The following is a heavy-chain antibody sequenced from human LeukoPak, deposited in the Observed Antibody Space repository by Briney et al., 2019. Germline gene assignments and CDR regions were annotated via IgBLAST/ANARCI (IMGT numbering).Heavy chain of an antibody. V-gene: IGHV4-59*01. D-gene: IGHD3-16*02. CDR3: ARENYVWGSYRFFDY. CDR2: IYYSGST. CDR1: GGSISSYY. J-gene: IGHJ4*02. Sequence: PSETLSLTCTVSGGSISSYYWSWIRQPPGKGLEWIGYIYYSGSTNYNPSLKSRVTISVDTSKNQFSLKLSSVTAADTAVYYFARENYVWGSYRFFDYWGQGTLVTVSS.